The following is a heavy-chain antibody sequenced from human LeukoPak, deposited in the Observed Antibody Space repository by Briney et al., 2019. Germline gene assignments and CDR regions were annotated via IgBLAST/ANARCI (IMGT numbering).Heavy chain of an antibody. CDR2: IYHSGST. V-gene: IGHV4-38-2*01. CDR1: GYSLSSGYY. D-gene: IGHD3-16*02. Sequence: SETLSLTCAVSGYSLSSGYYWGWIRQPPGKGLEWIGSIYHSGSTYYNPSLKSRVTISVDTSKNQFSLKLSSVTAADTAVYYCASLYDYVWGSYRYTYLVDYWGQGTLVTVSS. J-gene: IGHJ4*02. CDR3: ASLYDYVWGSYRYTYLVDY.